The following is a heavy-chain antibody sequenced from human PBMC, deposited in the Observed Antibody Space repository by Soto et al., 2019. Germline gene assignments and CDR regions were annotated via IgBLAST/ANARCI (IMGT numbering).Heavy chain of an antibody. D-gene: IGHD4-17*01. V-gene: IGHV3-33*01. CDR1: GFTCSSYG. J-gene: IGHJ1*01. Sequence: GGSLRLSCAACGFTCSSYGMHWVRQAPGKGLEWVAVIWYDGSNKYYADSVQGRFTISRDNSKNTLYLQMNSLRAEDTAVYYCARDLHYGCNSQVTSAEYFQHWGQGALVTVSS. CDR3: ARDLHYGCNSQVTSAEYFQH. CDR2: IWYDGSNK.